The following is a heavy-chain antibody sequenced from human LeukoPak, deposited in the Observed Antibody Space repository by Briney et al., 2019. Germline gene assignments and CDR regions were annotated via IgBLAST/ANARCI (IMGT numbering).Heavy chain of an antibody. V-gene: IGHV3-74*01. CDR1: RFSFNTYW. J-gene: IGHJ4*02. D-gene: IGHD3-9*01. CDR2: ISGDGSNT. Sequence: GGSLRLSCVASRFSFNTYWMHWVRQAPGKGLVWVSRISGDGSNTTYADSVKGRFTISRDNAKNTVYLQMNSLRAEDTAVYYCARANYHNNWGQGTLVTVSS. CDR3: ARANYHNN.